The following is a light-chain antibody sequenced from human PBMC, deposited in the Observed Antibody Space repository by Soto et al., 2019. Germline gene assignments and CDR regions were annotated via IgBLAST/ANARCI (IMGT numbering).Light chain of an antibody. Sequence: EIVLTQSPGTLSLSPGERATLSCRASQSVSINDLAWYQQKPGQAPRLLIYGASIRATGIPDRFSGSGSGTDFTLTIRRLEPEDFAVYYCQQYGRSSWTFGQGTKVEVQ. J-gene: IGKJ1*01. CDR2: GAS. CDR1: QSVSIND. CDR3: QQYGRSSWT. V-gene: IGKV3-20*01.